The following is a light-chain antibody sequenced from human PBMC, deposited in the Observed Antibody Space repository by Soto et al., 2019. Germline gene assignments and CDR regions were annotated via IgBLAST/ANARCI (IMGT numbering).Light chain of an antibody. V-gene: IGKV3-20*01. CDR3: QQYGSSLWP. Sequence: NVLSQSPGTLSLSPGERATLSCRASQSVSSSYLAWYQQKPGQAPRLLIYGASSRATGIPDRFSGSGSGTDFTLTISRLEPEDFAVYYCQQYGSSLWPFGQGTKVAIK. CDR2: GAS. CDR1: QSVSSSY. J-gene: IGKJ1*01.